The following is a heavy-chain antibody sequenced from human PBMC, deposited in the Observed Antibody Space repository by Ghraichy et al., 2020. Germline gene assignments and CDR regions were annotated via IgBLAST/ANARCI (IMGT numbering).Heavy chain of an antibody. CDR1: GFTFSSNV. D-gene: IGHD3-3*01. CDR2: ISGSGGST. CDR3: AKNLGSSLGSGFDY. V-gene: IGHV3-23*01. J-gene: IGHJ4*02. Sequence: GGSLRLSCAASGFTFSSNVMTWVRQVPGKGLEWVSVISGSGGSTYYADSVKGRFTISRDNSKNTLYLQMNTLRAEDTAVYYCAKNLGSSLGSGFDYWGQGTLVSVSS.